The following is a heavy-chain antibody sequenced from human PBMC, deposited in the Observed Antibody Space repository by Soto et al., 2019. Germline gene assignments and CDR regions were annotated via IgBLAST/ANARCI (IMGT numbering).Heavy chain of an antibody. J-gene: IGHJ4*02. D-gene: IGHD3-22*01. CDR2: IFYTGST. Sequence: SETLSLTCSVSDDSISSSTYYWGWIRQPPGKGLEWLGYIFYTGSTYKNPSLKSRVTISADSSKNQFSVNLTSVTATDTAVYYCARRPSSGYAYYFDYWGQGILVTVSS. V-gene: IGHV4-39*01. CDR1: DDSISSSTYY. CDR3: ARRPSSGYAYYFDY.